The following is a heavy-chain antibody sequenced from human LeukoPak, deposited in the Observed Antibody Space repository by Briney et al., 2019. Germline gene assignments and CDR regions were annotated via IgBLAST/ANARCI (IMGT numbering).Heavy chain of an antibody. D-gene: IGHD6-13*01. CDR1: GFTFSSYT. J-gene: IGHJ4*02. CDR3: ARTANLAAAYYIDY. Sequence: GGSLRLSCAASGFTFSSYTMNWVREAPGKGRKWVSSISGSSRHKYYADSVNGGLTISRDNAKNSLYLQMNSLRAEDTAVYYCARTANLAAAYYIDYWGQGTLVTVSS. CDR2: ISGSSRHK. V-gene: IGHV3-21*01.